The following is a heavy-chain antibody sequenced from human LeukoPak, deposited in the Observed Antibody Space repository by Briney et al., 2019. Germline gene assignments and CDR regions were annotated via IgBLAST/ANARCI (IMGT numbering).Heavy chain of an antibody. V-gene: IGHV3-7*01. CDR2: IKQDGSEK. CDR3: ARDLGGYSGYDYSGLFDY. D-gene: IGHD5-12*01. Sequence: GGSLRLSCAASGFTFSSYWMSWVRQAPGKGLEWVANIKQDGSEKYYVDSVKGRFTISRDNAKNSLYLQMNSLRAEDTAVYYCARDLGGYSGYDYSGLFDYWGQGTLVTVSS. J-gene: IGHJ4*02. CDR1: GFTFSSYW.